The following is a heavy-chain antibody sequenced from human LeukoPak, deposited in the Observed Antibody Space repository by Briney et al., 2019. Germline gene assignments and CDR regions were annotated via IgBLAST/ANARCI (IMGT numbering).Heavy chain of an antibody. CDR2: IYYSGST. J-gene: IGHJ4*02. CDR3: ARGYDILSY. V-gene: IGHV4-59*01. CDR1: GGSISSYY. D-gene: IGHD3-9*01. Sequence: PSETLSLTCTVSGGSISSYYWSWIRQPPGKGLEWIGYIYYSGSTNYNPSLKSRVTISVDTSKNQFSLKLSSVTAADTAVYYCARGYDILSYWGQGTLVTVSS.